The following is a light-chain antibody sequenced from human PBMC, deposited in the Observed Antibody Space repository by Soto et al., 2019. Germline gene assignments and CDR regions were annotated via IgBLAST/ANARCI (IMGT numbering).Light chain of an antibody. J-gene: IGKJ1*01. CDR3: QERSNWSWT. Sequence: EIVLTQSPATLSLSPGERATLSCRASQGVSSYLAWYQQKPGQAPRLLIYDASNRATGIPARFGGSGSGTDFTLTISSLEPEDFAVYYCQERSNWSWTFGQGTKVDIK. CDR1: QGVSSY. V-gene: IGKV3-11*01. CDR2: DAS.